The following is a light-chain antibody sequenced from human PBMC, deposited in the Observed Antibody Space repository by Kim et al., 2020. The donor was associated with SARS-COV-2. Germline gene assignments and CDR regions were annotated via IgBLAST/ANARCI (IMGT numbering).Light chain of an antibody. CDR2: AAS. CDR3: QQYGSSPWT. J-gene: IGKJ1*01. Sequence: SPGESPTPSCRASQSVNNNFLAWYQQKPGQAPRLLIYAASRRATGIPDRFSGSESGTDFTLTISRLEPEDFAVFYCQQYGSSPWTFGQGTKVDIK. CDR1: QSVNNNF. V-gene: IGKV3-20*01.